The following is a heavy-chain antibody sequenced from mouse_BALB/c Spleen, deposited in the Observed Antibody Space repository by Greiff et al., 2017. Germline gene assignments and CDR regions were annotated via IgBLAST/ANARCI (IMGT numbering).Heavy chain of an antibody. J-gene: IGHJ4*01. CDR3: AREGGYGSSYVYYYAMDY. CDR1: GFTFSDYY. V-gene: IGHV5-4*02. D-gene: IGHD1-1*01. CDR2: ISDGGSYT. Sequence: EVHLVESGGGLVKPGGSLKLSCAASGFTFSDYYMYWVRQTPEKRLEWVATISDGGSYTYYPDSVKGRFTISRDNAKNNLYLQMSSLKSEDTAMYYCAREGGYGSSYVYYYAMDYWGQGTSVTVSS.